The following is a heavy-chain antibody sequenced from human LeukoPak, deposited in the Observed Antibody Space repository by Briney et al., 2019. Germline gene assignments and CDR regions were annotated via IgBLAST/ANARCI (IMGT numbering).Heavy chain of an antibody. CDR1: GFTFSSYV. V-gene: IGHV3-23*01. CDR3: ARDIVKYDFWSGSPNWFDP. J-gene: IGHJ5*02. D-gene: IGHD3-3*01. CDR2: IVGSGGKT. Sequence: QPGGSLRLSCAASGFTFSSYVMSWVRQAPGKGLEWVSDIVGSGGKTYYTDSVKGRFTITRDNSKNTMYLQMNSLRAEDTAVYYCARDIVKYDFWSGSPNWFDPWGQGTLVTVSS.